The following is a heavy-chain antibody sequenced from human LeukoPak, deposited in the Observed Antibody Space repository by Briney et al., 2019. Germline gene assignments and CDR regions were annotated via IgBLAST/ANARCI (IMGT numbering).Heavy chain of an antibody. J-gene: IGHJ4*02. D-gene: IGHD3-10*01. CDR3: ARGRYYYGSGSRYFDY. Sequence: SETLSLTCTVSGGSISSYYWSWIRQPAGKGLEWIGRIYTSGSTDYNPSLKSRVTMSVDTSKNQFSLKLSSVTAADTAVYYCARGRYYYGSGSRYFDYWGQGTLVTVSS. V-gene: IGHV4-4*07. CDR2: IYTSGST. CDR1: GGSISSYY.